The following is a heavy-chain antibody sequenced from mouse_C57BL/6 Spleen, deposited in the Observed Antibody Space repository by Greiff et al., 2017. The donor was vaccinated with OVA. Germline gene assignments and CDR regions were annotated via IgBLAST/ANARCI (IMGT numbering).Heavy chain of an antibody. D-gene: IGHD1-1*01. CDR1: GYTFTSYW. V-gene: IGHV1-69*01. Sequence: VQLQQPGAELVMPGASVKLSCKASGYTFTSYWMHWVKQRPGQGLEWIGEIDPSDSYTNYNQKFKGKSTLTVDKSSSTAYMQLSSLTSEDSAVYYCAREVVSAYWGQGTLVTVSA. J-gene: IGHJ3*01. CDR2: IDPSDSYT. CDR3: AREVVSAY.